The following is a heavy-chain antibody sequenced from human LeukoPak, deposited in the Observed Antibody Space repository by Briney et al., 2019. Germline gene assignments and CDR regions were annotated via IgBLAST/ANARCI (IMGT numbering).Heavy chain of an antibody. CDR1: GDSVSSHSAT. V-gene: IGHV6-1*01. Sequence: SQTLSLTCAISGDSVSSHSATWTWIRQSPSRGLEWLGGTYFRSKWYNDSAESVKSRISINPDTSKNQFSLQLSSVTPEDTAVYYCARGLLVGHPYYCAMDVWGQGTTVSVSS. CDR3: ARGLLVGHPYYCAMDV. CDR2: TYFRSKWYN. D-gene: IGHD2-8*02. J-gene: IGHJ6*02.